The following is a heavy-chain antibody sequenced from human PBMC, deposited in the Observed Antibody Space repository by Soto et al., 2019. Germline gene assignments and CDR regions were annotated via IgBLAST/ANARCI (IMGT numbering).Heavy chain of an antibody. J-gene: IGHJ4*02. CDR2: TSDGST. V-gene: IGHV3-23*01. CDR1: GFTFSLYG. Sequence: EVQLLGSGGGLVHPGGSLRLSCTASGFTFSLYGMTWVRQAPGKGLEWLSATSDGSTFYRDSVKGRFSMSRDDSINTLFLHMSSLRAEDTATYYCARLVPGTWFGDYWGQGILVSVSS. D-gene: IGHD6-19*01. CDR3: ARLVPGTWFGDY.